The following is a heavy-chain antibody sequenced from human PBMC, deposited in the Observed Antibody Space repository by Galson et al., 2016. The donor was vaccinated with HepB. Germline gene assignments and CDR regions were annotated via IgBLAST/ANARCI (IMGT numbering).Heavy chain of an antibody. CDR3: ARIQADSGSYGGGFDY. D-gene: IGHD3-16*01. CDR1: GFSLSTSGVS. J-gene: IGHJ4*02. V-gene: IGHV2-70*01. Sequence: PALVKPTQTLKLTCTFSGFSLSTSGVSVSWIRQPPGKALEWLALIDWDGDSYYHTSLETRLSITKDTSKNEVILTMTDMAPVDTATYYCARIQADSGSYGGGFDYWGQGALVTVSS. CDR2: IDWDGDS.